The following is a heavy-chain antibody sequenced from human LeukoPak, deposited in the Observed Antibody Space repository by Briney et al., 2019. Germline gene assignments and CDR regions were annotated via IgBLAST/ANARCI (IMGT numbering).Heavy chain of an antibody. J-gene: IGHJ5*02. V-gene: IGHV4-4*07. CDR2: IYTSGST. CDR1: GGSVSSYY. Sequence: SETLSLTCTVSGGSVSSYYWSWIRQPAGRGLDWIGRIYTSGSTTYNTSLKSRVTISVDTSKNQFSLKLSSVTATDTAVYYCARDATTLTTRWFDPWGQGTLVTVSS. D-gene: IGHD4-17*01. CDR3: ARDATTLTTRWFDP.